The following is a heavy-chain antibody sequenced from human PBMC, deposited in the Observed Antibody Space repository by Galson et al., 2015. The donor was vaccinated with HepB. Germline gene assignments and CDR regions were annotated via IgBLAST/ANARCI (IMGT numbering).Heavy chain of an antibody. J-gene: IGHJ4*02. D-gene: IGHD5-24*01. CDR2: SRNKANSYTT. Sequence: SLRLSCAASGFTFSDHYIDWVRQAPGKGLEWVGRSRNKANSYTTEYAASVKDRFIISRDNSKDSLFPQMSSLKTEDTAVYYCARVGDGYHLDYWGRGTLVTVSS. CDR1: GFTFSDHY. CDR3: ARVGDGYHLDY. V-gene: IGHV3-72*01.